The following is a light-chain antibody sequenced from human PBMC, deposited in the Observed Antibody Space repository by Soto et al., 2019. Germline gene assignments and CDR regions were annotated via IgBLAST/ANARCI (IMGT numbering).Light chain of an antibody. CDR1: QSISTW. Sequence: SVGDRVTITCRASQSISTWLAWYQQEPGKAPKLLIHKASSLQSGVPSRFSGSGSGTDFTLTISSLHPDDFATYYCQQYNSYSPTFGQGIKVDIK. V-gene: IGKV1-5*03. CDR3: QQYNSYSPT. CDR2: KAS. J-gene: IGKJ1*01.